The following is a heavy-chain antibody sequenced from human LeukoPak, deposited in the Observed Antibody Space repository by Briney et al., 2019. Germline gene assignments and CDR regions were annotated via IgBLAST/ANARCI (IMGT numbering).Heavy chain of an antibody. CDR2: INTHSGGT. V-gene: IGHV1-2*02. CDR1: GYTFTDYY. J-gene: IGHJ4*02. D-gene: IGHD6-6*01. Sequence: GASVKVSCKASGYTFTDYYMHWVRQAPGQGLEWMGWINTHSGGTSYAQKCQGRVTVTRDTSISTGFMELKSLGSDDTAVYYCARIRISAPVDYWGQGTLVTVSS. CDR3: ARIRISAPVDY.